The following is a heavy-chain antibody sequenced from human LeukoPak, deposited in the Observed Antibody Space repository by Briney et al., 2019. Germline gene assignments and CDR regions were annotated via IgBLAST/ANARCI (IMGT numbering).Heavy chain of an antibody. CDR2: IYYSGST. D-gene: IGHD3-16*02. Sequence: SETLSLTCTVSGGSISSGDYYWSWIRQPPGKGLEWIGYIYYSGSTYYNPSLESRVTISVDTSKNQFSLKLSSVTAADTAVYYCARVVAISDYVCGSYRFDYWGQGTLVTVSS. CDR3: ARVVAISDYVCGSYRFDY. J-gene: IGHJ4*02. V-gene: IGHV4-30-4*08. CDR1: GGSISSGDYY.